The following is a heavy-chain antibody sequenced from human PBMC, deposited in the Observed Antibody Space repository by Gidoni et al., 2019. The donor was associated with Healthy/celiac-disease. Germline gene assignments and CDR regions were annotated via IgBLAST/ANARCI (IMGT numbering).Heavy chain of an antibody. CDR3: ARSYNWNFFDS. J-gene: IGHJ4*02. CDR1: SGSIIGDNW. CDR2: IHHSGST. V-gene: IGHV4-4*02. D-gene: IGHD1-20*01. Sequence: QVQLQESGPGLVKPSGTLSLTCAVSSGSIIGDNWWSWVRQPPGKGLEWIGEIHHSGSTNYNPSLKSRVTILEDKSNNQFSLKLSSVTAADTAVYYCARSYNWNFFDSWGQGTLVTVSS.